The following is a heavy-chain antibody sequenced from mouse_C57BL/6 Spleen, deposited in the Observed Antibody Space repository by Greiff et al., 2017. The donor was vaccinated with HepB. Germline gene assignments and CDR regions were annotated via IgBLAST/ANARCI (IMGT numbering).Heavy chain of an antibody. CDR2: IDPSDSYT. CDR3: ARFPLYGSPWFAY. J-gene: IGHJ3*01. V-gene: IGHV1-50*01. CDR1: GYTFTSYW. Sequence: QVQLQQPGAELVKPGASVKLSCKASGYTFTSYWMQWVKQRPGQGLEWIVEIDPSDSYTNYNQKFKGKATLTVDTSSSTAYMQLSSLTSEDSAVYYCARFPLYGSPWFAYWGQGTLVTVSA. D-gene: IGHD1-1*01.